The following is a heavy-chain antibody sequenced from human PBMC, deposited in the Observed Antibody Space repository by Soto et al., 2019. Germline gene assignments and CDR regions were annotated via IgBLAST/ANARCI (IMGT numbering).Heavy chain of an antibody. D-gene: IGHD1-26*01. Sequence: PGGSLRLSCSASGFTFSSYAMHWVRQAPGKGLEYVSAISSNGGSTYYADSVKGRFTISRDNSKNTLYLQMSSLRAEYTAVYYCVKDRRIVGATDAFDIWGQGTMVTVSS. CDR3: VKDRRIVGATDAFDI. J-gene: IGHJ3*02. CDR2: ISSNGGST. CDR1: GFTFSSYA. V-gene: IGHV3-64D*06.